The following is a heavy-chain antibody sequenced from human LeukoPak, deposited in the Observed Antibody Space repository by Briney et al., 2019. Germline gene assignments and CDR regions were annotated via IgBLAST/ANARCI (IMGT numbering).Heavy chain of an antibody. D-gene: IGHD1-20*01. J-gene: IGHJ4*02. CDR1: GYIFSTFW. CDR2: IYPGDSET. V-gene: IGHV5-51*01. Sequence: GESLKISCKGSGYIFSTFWIGWVRQMPGKGLEWMGTIYPGDSETRYSPSFQGQVTISADKSINTAYLQWNSLKVSDTAIYYCARRIFNWNQLPLDYWGQGTRVTVSS. CDR3: ARRIFNWNQLPLDY.